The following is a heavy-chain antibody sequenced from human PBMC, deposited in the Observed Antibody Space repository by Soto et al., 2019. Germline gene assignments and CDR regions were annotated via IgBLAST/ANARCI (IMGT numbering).Heavy chain of an antibody. CDR2: ISGSGGSA. J-gene: IGHJ4*02. CDR1: GFTFSSYA. Sequence: GGSLRLSCAASGFTFSSYAMSWVRQAPGKGLEWVSGISGSGGSAYHADSVKGRFTISRDNSKNTLYLQMNSLRAEDTAVYYCAKVGLRYFDWSASFDYWGQGTLVTVSS. D-gene: IGHD3-9*01. V-gene: IGHV3-23*01. CDR3: AKVGLRYFDWSASFDY.